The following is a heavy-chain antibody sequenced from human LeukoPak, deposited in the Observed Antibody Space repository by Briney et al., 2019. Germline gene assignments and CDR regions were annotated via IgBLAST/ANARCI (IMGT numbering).Heavy chain of an antibody. D-gene: IGHD3-10*01. CDR2: INPNSGGT. J-gene: IGHJ5*02. Sequence: ASVKVSCKASGYTFTCYYMHWVRQAPGQGLEWMGWINPNSGGTNYAQKFQGRVTMTRDTSISTAYMELSRLRSDDTAVYYCARTYYYGSGSPLPADPWGQGTLVTVSS. V-gene: IGHV1-2*02. CDR3: ARTYYYGSGSPLPADP. CDR1: GYTFTCYY.